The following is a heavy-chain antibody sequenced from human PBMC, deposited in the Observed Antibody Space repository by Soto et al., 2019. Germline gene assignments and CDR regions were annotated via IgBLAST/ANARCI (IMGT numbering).Heavy chain of an antibody. CDR2: ISSSSRYI. J-gene: IGHJ3*02. CDR3: ARGKYSGSYPGAFDI. V-gene: IGHV3-21*01. CDR1: GFTFSSYS. D-gene: IGHD1-26*01. Sequence: VGSLRLSCAASGFTFSSYSMNFVRQAPGKGLECVSSISSSSRYIYYADSVKGRFTISRDNAKNSLYLQMNSLRAEDRAVYYCARGKYSGSYPGAFDIWGQGTMVTVSS.